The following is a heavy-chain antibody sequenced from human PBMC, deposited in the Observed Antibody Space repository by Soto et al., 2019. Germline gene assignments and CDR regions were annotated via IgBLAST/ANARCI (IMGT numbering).Heavy chain of an antibody. Sequence: SETLSLTCTVSGGSVNSGVYYWSWVRQPPGKGLEWIGYIYHSGSPNYNPSLKSRVTISVDTSKNQFSLKLSSVTAADTAVYYCAREFGSYPYYFDYWGQGTLVTVSS. V-gene: IGHV4-61*08. J-gene: IGHJ4*02. CDR1: GGSVNSGVYY. CDR3: AREFGSYPYYFDY. CDR2: IYHSGSP. D-gene: IGHD1-26*01.